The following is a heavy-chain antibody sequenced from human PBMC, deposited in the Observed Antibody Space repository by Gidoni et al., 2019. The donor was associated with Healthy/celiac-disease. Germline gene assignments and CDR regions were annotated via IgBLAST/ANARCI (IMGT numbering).Heavy chain of an antibody. CDR1: GSTFSSYS. CDR3: ARGSLSITMIGCFDC. CDR2: ISSNSSYR. V-gene: IGHV3-21*01. Sequence: EVQLVESGGGLVKPGGSLRLPCAASGSTFSSYSMNWVRQAPGKGLGWVSSISSNSSYRYYADSVKGRFTISRDNAKNSLYLQMNSLRAEDAAVYYCARGSLSITMIGCFDCWGQGTLVTVSS. D-gene: IGHD3-22*01. J-gene: IGHJ4*02.